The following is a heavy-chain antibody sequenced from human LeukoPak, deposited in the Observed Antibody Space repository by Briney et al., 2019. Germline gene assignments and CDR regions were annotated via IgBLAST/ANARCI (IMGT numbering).Heavy chain of an antibody. CDR1: GFTSTSFS. Sequence: PGGSLRLSCSASGFTSTSFSLHWVRLAPGKGLEWVAFISSDGRNKFSADSVRARFTISRDNSNNMLYLQMNSLRTEDTAVYYCARDRKYYFDYWGQGTLVTVSS. V-gene: IGHV3-30*04. CDR3: ARDRKYYFDY. J-gene: IGHJ4*02. CDR2: ISSDGRNK.